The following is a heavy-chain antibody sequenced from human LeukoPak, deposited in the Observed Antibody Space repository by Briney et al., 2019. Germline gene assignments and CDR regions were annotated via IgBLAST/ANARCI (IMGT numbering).Heavy chain of an antibody. CDR3: ARSITMVRGVIRINWFDP. V-gene: IGHV1-18*01. D-gene: IGHD3-10*01. CDR2: ISAYNGNT. Sequence: ASVTVSCKASGYTFTTYGFSWVRQAPGQGLEWMGWISAYNGNTNYAQKLQGRVTMTTDTSTSTAYMELRSLRSDDTAVYYCARSITMVRGVIRINWFDPWGQGTLVTVSS. CDR1: GYTFTTYG. J-gene: IGHJ5*02.